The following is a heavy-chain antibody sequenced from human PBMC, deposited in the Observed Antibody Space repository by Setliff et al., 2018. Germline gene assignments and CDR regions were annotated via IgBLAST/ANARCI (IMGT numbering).Heavy chain of an antibody. CDR3: ARDPTVTNLDLYFDY. CDR2: LNWNGGLK. J-gene: IGHJ4*02. Sequence: SCEASGFNFDTYGMSWVRQAPGKGLEWVSTLNWNGGLKRHADSVKGRFGISRDNAKNTVYLQMNGLRTEDTAVYYCARDPTVTNLDLYFDYWGQGILVTVSS. D-gene: IGHD4-17*01. CDR1: GFNFDTYG. V-gene: IGHV3-20*04.